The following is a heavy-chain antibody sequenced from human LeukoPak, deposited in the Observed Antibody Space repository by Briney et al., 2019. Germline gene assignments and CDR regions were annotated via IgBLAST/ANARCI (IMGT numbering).Heavy chain of an antibody. CDR3: ARGFRDTAMFLDY. D-gene: IGHD5-18*01. CDR2: ISGSSSNV. CDR1: GFTFSRYE. Sequence: GGSLRLSCAASGFTFSRYEMNWVRQAPGKGLEWISAISGSSSNVYYAASVRGRFPISRDNAENSLYLQLNTMRAEDTAVYYCARGFRDTAMFLDYWGQGTLVTVSS. V-gene: IGHV3-48*03. J-gene: IGHJ4*02.